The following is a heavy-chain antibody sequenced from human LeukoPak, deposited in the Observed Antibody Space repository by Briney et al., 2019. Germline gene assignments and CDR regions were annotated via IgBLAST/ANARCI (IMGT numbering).Heavy chain of an antibody. J-gene: IGHJ5*02. Sequence: GRSLRLSCAASGFTFSSYAMHWVRQAPGKGLEWVSVIYSGGSTYYADSVKGRFTISRDNSKNTLYLQMNSLRAEDTAVYYCAREYSSSWYGLGGNDWFDPWGQGTLVTVSS. CDR2: IYSGGST. CDR3: AREYSSSWYGLGGNDWFDP. CDR1: GFTFSSYA. V-gene: IGHV3-53*01. D-gene: IGHD6-13*01.